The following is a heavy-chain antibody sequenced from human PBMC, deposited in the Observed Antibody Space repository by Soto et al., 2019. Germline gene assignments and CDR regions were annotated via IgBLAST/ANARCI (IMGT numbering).Heavy chain of an antibody. CDR2: IHSSGST. CDR3: ARFGRGDSYYGMDV. J-gene: IGHJ6*02. V-gene: IGHV4-4*09. Sequence: PSETLSLTCTVSGDSISSYYWTWIRQPPGKGLEWIGYIHSSGSTNYNPSFKSRVTMSVDTSENHFSLRLSSLTAADTAVYYCARFGRGDSYYGMDVWGQGTTVTVSS. D-gene: IGHD2-21*02. CDR1: GDSISSYY.